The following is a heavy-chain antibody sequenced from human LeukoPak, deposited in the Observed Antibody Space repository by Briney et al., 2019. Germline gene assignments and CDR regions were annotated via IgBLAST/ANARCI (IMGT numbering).Heavy chain of an antibody. CDR1: GGTFSSYA. J-gene: IGHJ5*02. CDR2: IIPIFGTA. CDR3: ASALYGENWFDP. D-gene: IGHD3-10*01. Sequence: ASVKVSCKASGGTFSSYAISWVRQAPGQGLEWMGGIIPIFGTANYAQKFQGRVTITADESTSTAYMELSSLRSEDTAVYYCASALYGENWFDPWGQGTLVTVSS. V-gene: IGHV1-69*13.